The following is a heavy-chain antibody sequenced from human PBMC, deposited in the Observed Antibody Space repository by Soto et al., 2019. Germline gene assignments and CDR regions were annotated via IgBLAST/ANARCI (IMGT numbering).Heavy chain of an antibody. D-gene: IGHD3-10*01. V-gene: IGHV3-30*18. CDR3: AKVGYYFGSNVGRAEYFHY. Sequence: QVHLVESGGGVVQVGRSLRLSCVASGFTFSSYGMHWVRQAPGKGLEWLAVISYDASHEHYADSVKGRFTISRDNSDNTLYLQMSSLRVDDTAVYYCAKVGYYFGSNVGRAEYFHYWGQGTLVTVSS. CDR1: GFTFSSYG. J-gene: IGHJ1*01. CDR2: ISYDASHE.